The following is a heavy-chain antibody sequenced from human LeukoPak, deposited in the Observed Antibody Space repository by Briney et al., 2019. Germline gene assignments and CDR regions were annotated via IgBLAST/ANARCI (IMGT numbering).Heavy chain of an antibody. J-gene: IGHJ4*02. V-gene: IGHV3-7*01. CDR3: ARDTYDFWSGYSEGNDY. CDR2: IKQDGSEK. CDR1: GFTFSSYW. Sequence: PGGSLRLSCAASGFTFSSYWMSWVRQAPGKGLEWVANIKQDGSEKYYVDSVKGRFTISRDNAKNSLYLQMNSLRAEDTAVYYCARDTYDFWSGYSEGNDYWGQGTLVTVSS. D-gene: IGHD3-3*01.